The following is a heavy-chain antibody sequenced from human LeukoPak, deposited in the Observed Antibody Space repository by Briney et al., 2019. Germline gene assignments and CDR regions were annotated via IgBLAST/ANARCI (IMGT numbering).Heavy chain of an antibody. CDR3: ASSGDILTGTYRGIDY. CDR2: IYYSGNT. V-gene: IGHV4-39*07. D-gene: IGHD3-9*01. CDR1: GGSISSSSYY. Sequence: SETLSLTCTVSGGSISSSSYYWGWIRQPPGKGLEWIGSIYYSGNTYYNPSLKSRVTISVDTSKNQFSLKLNSVTAADTAVYYCASSGDILTGTYRGIDYWGQGTLVTVSS. J-gene: IGHJ4*02.